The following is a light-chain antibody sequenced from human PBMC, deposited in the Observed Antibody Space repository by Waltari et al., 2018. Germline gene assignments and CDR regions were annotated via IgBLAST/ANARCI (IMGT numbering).Light chain of an antibody. J-gene: IGKJ4*01. CDR2: WSS. CDR3: QHYYTSPPT. V-gene: IGKV4-1*01. Sequence: DIVMTQSPDSLAVSLGERATINCKSSQSVLSSSDNKNYLAWYQQKPGPPPKLFIYWSSTRESGVPDRFSGSGSGTDFALTISSLQAEDVAVYYCQHYYTSPPTFGGGTKVEIK. CDR1: QSVLSSSDNKNY.